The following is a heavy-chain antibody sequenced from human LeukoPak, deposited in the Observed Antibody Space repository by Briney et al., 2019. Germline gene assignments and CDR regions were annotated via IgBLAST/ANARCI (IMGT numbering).Heavy chain of an antibody. D-gene: IGHD2-15*01. Sequence: ASVKVSCKASGYTFTGYYMHWVRQAPGQGLEWMGWINPNSGGTNYAQKFQGRVTMTRDTPISTAYMELSRLRSDDTAVYYCASEYCSGGSCYYYYWGQGTLVTVSS. CDR1: GYTFTGYY. V-gene: IGHV1-2*02. CDR2: INPNSGGT. J-gene: IGHJ4*02. CDR3: ASEYCSGGSCYYYY.